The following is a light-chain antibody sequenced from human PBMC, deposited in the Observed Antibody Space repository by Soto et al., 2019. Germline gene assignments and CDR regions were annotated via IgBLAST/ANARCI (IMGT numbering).Light chain of an antibody. CDR3: QSYDSSLSGYV. Sequence: QSVRTQPPSVSGAPGQRVTISCTGSSSNTGAGYDVHWYQQLPGTAPKLLIYGNNNRPSGVPDRFSGSKSGTSASLAITGLQAEDEADYDCQSYDSSLSGYVFGTGTKLTVL. J-gene: IGLJ1*01. V-gene: IGLV1-40*01. CDR2: GNN. CDR1: SSNTGAGYD.